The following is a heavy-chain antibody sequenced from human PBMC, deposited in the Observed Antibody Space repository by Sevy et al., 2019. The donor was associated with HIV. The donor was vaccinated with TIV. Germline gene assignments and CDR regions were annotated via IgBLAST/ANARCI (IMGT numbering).Heavy chain of an antibody. Sequence: GGSLRLSCAASGFIFTDYYMTWIRQLPEKGLEYISQISMNGDATNYADSVKGRFTVSRDNAKKSLYVQMDNLGVEDTADYYCARDPNWQHMTDDHYYSMDVWGQGTTVTVSS. CDR3: ARDPNWQHMTDDHYYSMDV. D-gene: IGHD1-1*01. CDR1: GFIFTDYY. J-gene: IGHJ6*02. V-gene: IGHV3-11*01. CDR2: ISMNGDAT.